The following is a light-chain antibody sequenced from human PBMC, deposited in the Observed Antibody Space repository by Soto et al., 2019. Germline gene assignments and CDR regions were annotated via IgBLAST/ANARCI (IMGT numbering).Light chain of an antibody. CDR3: QQYDRFPIT. J-gene: IGKJ5*01. V-gene: IGKV1-5*03. Sequence: DIQMTQSPSTLSASIGDSVTITCRASQSIGTWLAWHQQKPGKAPNLLIYRASSLRSGVSSRFSGSGSGTEFTLTISSLQPGDFATYYCQQYDRFPITFGQGTRLEIK. CDR2: RAS. CDR1: QSIGTW.